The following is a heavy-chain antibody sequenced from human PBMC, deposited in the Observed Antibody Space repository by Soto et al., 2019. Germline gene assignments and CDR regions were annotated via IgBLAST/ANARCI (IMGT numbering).Heavy chain of an antibody. CDR2: IFYSGPT. CDR1: GDSITSGVHY. D-gene: IGHD3-10*01. Sequence: PSETLSLTCTVSGDSITSGVHYWSWIRQLPGKGLEWIGYIFYSGPTYYNPSLKSRVTISVDTSKNQFSLKLSSVTAADTAVYYCARRGRSGLLWGQGTLVTVSS. V-gene: IGHV4-31*03. J-gene: IGHJ4*02. CDR3: ARRGRSGLL.